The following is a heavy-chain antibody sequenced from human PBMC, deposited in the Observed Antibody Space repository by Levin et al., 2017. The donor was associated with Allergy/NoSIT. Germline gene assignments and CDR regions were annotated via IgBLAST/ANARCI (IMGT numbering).Heavy chain of an antibody. V-gene: IGHV3-48*03. CDR2: ISSSGSTI. Sequence: GGSLRLSCAASGFTFSSYEMNWVRQAPGKGLEWVSYISSSGSTIYYADSVKGRFTISRDNAKNSLYLQMNSLRAEDTAVYYCARDLVVTAMIYYYYYYGMDVWGQGTTVTVSS. J-gene: IGHJ6*02. CDR3: ARDLVVTAMIYYYYYYGMDV. CDR1: GFTFSSYE. D-gene: IGHD2-21*02.